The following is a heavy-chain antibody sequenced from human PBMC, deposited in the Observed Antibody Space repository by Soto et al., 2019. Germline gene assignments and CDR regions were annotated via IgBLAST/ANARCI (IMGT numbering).Heavy chain of an antibody. CDR3: ARHQDGSISWFDP. CDR2: IYPGDSDT. V-gene: IGHV5-51*01. Sequence: PGGSLKIPFKASGYSFTNYWIGCVAPMPGKGLEWMGIIYPGDSDTRYSPSFSGQVTISVDKSITTAYLQWSSLRASDTAIYYCARHQDGSISWFDPWGQGTLVTVSS. CDR1: GYSFTNYW. J-gene: IGHJ5*02. D-gene: IGHD3-10*01.